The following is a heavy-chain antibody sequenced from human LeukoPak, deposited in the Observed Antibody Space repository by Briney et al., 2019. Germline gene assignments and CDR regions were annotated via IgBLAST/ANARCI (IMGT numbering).Heavy chain of an antibody. Sequence: GGSLRLSCAASGFTFSSYGMHWVRQAPGKGLEWVAVIWYDGSNKYYADSVKGRFTISRDNSKNTLYLQMNSLRAEDTAVYYCARRGSSWYGMDVWGQGTTVTVSS. CDR2: IWYDGSNK. CDR1: GFTFSSYG. V-gene: IGHV3-33*01. J-gene: IGHJ6*02. CDR3: ARRGSSWYGMDV. D-gene: IGHD6-13*01.